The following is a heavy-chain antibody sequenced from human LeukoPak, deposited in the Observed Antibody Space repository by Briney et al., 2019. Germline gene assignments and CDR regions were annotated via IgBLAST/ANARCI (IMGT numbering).Heavy chain of an antibody. CDR3: ARSVGATGIFDY. CDR2: IYPGDSDT. V-gene: IGHV5-51*01. Sequence: GASLKISCKGSGYSSTSYWMGWVRQMPWKGLEWMGIIYPGDSDTRYSPSFQGQVTISADKSISTAYLQWSSLKASDTAMYYCARSVGATGIFDYWGQGTLVTVSS. CDR1: GYSSTSYW. J-gene: IGHJ4*02. D-gene: IGHD1-26*01.